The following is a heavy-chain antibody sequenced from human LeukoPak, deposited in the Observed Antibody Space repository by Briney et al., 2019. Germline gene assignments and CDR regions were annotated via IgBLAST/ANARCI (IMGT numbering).Heavy chain of an antibody. CDR3: ARDPGSIAVAGFIDY. J-gene: IGHJ4*02. D-gene: IGHD6-19*01. Sequence: PGRSLRLSCAASGFTFSSYSMHWVRQAPGKGLEWVSSISSSSSYIYYADSVKGRFTISRDNAKNSLYLQMNSLRAEDTAVYYCARDPGSIAVAGFIDYWGQGTLVTVSS. CDR1: GFTFSSYS. CDR2: ISSSSSYI. V-gene: IGHV3-21*01.